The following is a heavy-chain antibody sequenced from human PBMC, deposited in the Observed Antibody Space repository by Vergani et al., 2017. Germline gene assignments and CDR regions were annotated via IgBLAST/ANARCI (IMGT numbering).Heavy chain of an antibody. V-gene: IGHV1-46*03. J-gene: IGHJ4*02. CDR1: GYTFTNYY. Sequence: QVLLVQSGAEVKKPGASVRVSCTTSGYTFTNYYIHWVRQAPDQGLEWMGIINHSGCSTTYAQQFQGRLNMTSDTSRSTVYMDLSNLRFEDTAVYYCARPHGDILPPDPRRLDYWCQGTLVTVSS. CDR2: INHSGCST. CDR3: ARPHGDILPPDPRRLDY.